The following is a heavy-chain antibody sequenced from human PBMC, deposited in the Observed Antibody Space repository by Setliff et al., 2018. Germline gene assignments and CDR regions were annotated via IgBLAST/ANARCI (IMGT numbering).Heavy chain of an antibody. CDR1: GGSFSGYY. CDR3: ARGPKSGSYNDAFDI. Sequence: SETLSLTCAVYGGSFSGYYWSWIRQPPGKGLEWIGEINHSGSTNYNPSPKSRVTISVDTSKNQFSLKLSSVTAADTAVYYCARGPKSGSYNDAFDIWGQGTMVTVSS. D-gene: IGHD1-26*01. CDR2: INHSGST. V-gene: IGHV4-34*01. J-gene: IGHJ3*02.